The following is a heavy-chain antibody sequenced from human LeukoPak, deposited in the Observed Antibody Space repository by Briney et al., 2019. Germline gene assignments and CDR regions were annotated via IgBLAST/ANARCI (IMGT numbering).Heavy chain of an antibody. J-gene: IGHJ4*02. CDR1: GFTFSSYW. V-gene: IGHV3-7*01. CDR2: IKRDGSDK. CDR3: ARDGPYYDFWSGYYSYYFDY. D-gene: IGHD3-3*01. Sequence: GGSLRLSCAASGFTFSSYWMSWVRQAPGKGREWVANIKRDGSDKYYVDSVKGRFTISRDNAKNSLYLQMNSLRADDTAVYYCARDGPYYDFWSGYYSYYFDYWGQGTLVTVSS.